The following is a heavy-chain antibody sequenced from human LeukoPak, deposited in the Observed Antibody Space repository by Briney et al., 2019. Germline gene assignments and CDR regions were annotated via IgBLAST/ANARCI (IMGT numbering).Heavy chain of an antibody. CDR3: ARVGQTYYYGSSGYA. CDR1: GFTVSSNY. J-gene: IGHJ5*02. Sequence: GGSLRLSCAASGFTVSSNYMSWVRQAPGKGLEWVSVIYSGGSTYYADSVKGRFTISRDNSKNTLYLQMNSLRAEDTAVYYCARVGQTYYYGSSGYAWGQGTLVTVSS. V-gene: IGHV3-66*01. D-gene: IGHD3-22*01. CDR2: IYSGGST.